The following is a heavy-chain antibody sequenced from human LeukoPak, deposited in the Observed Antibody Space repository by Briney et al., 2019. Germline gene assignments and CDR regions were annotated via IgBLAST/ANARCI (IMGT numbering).Heavy chain of an antibody. CDR3: AKGYSSWYTSRSDY. J-gene: IGHJ4*02. CDR2: SSGCGGRT. V-gene: IGHV3-23*01. Sequence: PGVSLRLSCAASGFTFSSYAMRGVRQAPGKGREGVSASSGCGGRTHNAESVKGGVTITRDNPQHTLYLQINSLRAEDTAVYYCAKGYSSWYTSRSDYSGQRTLVTVSS. CDR1: GFTFSSYA. D-gene: IGHD6-13*01.